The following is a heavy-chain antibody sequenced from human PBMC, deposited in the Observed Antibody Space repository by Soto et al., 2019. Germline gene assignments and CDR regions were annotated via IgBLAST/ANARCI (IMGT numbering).Heavy chain of an antibody. CDR1: GGSSISSSYC. CDR2: IYYSGST. CDR3: ARHTPAISISDH. D-gene: IGHD2-15*01. Sequence: LETHPLTCTVSGGSSISSSYCWGWIRQPPGKGLEWIGSIYYSGSTYYNPSLKSRVTISVDTSKNQFSLKLSSVTAADTAVYYCARHTPAISISDHWGQGTLVTVSP. V-gene: IGHV4-39*01. J-gene: IGHJ4*02.